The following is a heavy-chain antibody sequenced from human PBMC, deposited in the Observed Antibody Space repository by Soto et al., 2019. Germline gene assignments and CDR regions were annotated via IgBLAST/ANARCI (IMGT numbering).Heavy chain of an antibody. CDR3: ARDYGYCSGGSCYSNPPDWFDP. J-gene: IGHJ5*02. V-gene: IGHV1-69*13. D-gene: IGHD2-15*01. CDR2: IIPIFGTA. CDR1: GGTFSSYA. Sequence: SVKGSCKASGGTFSSYAISWVRQAPGQGLEWMGGIIPIFGTANYAQKFQGRVTITADESTSTAYMELSSLRSEDTAVYYCARDYGYCSGGSCYSNPPDWFDPWGQGTLVTVSS.